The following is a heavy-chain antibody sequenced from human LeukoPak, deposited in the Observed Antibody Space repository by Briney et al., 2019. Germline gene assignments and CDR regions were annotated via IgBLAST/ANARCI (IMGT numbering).Heavy chain of an antibody. J-gene: IGHJ3*02. V-gene: IGHV3-23*01. CDR1: GFTFTSYA. Sequence: GGSLRLSCAGSGFTFTSYAMNWVRQAPGKGLEWVAFIRGGGAGARYADAAKGRFTISRDNSKNTLYLHMNTLRVEDTATYYCAKCSASYDNDALDMWGQGIVVIVSS. CDR3: AKCSASYDNDALDM. D-gene: IGHD3-10*02. CDR2: IRGGGAGA.